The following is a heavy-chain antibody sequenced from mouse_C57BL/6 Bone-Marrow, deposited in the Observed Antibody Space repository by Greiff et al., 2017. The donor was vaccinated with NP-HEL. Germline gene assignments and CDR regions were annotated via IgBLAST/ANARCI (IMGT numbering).Heavy chain of an antibody. J-gene: IGHJ2*01. V-gene: IGHV2-2*01. CDR1: GFSLTSYG. CDR2: ICSGGST. Sequence: VMLVESGPGLVQPSQSLSITCTVSGFSLTSYGVHWVRQSPGKGLEWLGVICSGGSTDYNAAFISRLSISKDNSKSQVFFKMNSLQADDTAIYYCARERGGWLLLFDYWGQGTTLTVSS. D-gene: IGHD2-3*01. CDR3: ARERGGWLLLFDY.